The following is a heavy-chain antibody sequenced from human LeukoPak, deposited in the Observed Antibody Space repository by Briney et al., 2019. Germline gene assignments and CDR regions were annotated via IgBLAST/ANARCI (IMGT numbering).Heavy chain of an antibody. CDR3: ARGRYIVLMVYAKGGSFDY. V-gene: IGHV4-38-2*02. CDR1: GYSISSGYY. D-gene: IGHD2-8*01. J-gene: IGHJ4*02. Sequence: SETLSLTCTVSGYSISSGYYWGWIRQPPGKGLEWIGEINHSGSTNYNPSLKSRVTISVDTSKNQFSLKLSSVTAADTAVYYCARGRYIVLMVYAKGGSFDYWGQGTLVTVSS. CDR2: INHSGST.